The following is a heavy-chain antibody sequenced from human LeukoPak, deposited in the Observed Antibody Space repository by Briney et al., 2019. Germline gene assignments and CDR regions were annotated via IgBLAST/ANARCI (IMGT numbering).Heavy chain of an antibody. CDR3: AKEVIAVAGRQFDY. Sequence: GGSLRLSCAASRFTFSSYAMSWVRQAPGKGLEWVSGISDSGGSRNYADSVKGRFTISRDNSKNTLYLQMNSLRAEDTAVYYCAKEVIAVAGRQFDYWGQGTLVTVPS. CDR1: RFTFSSYA. D-gene: IGHD6-19*01. J-gene: IGHJ4*02. CDR2: ISDSGGSR. V-gene: IGHV3-23*01.